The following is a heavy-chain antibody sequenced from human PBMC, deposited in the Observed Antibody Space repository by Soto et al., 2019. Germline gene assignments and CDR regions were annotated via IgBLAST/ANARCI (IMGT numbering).Heavy chain of an antibody. J-gene: IGHJ4*02. V-gene: IGHV4-4*07. CDR2: IYTSGST. D-gene: IGHD5-12*01. CDR1: GGSISSYY. Sequence: LSLTCTVSGGSISSYYWSWIRQPAGKGLEWIGRIYTSGSTNYNPSLKSRVTMSVDTSKNQFSLRLSSVTAADTAVYYCARDRKVGRWLQGFDYWGQGTLVTVSS. CDR3: ARDRKVGRWLQGFDY.